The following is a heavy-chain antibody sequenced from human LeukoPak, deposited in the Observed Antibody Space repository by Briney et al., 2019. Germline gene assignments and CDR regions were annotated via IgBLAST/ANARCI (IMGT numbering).Heavy chain of an antibody. J-gene: IGHJ6*03. CDR2: ISHSGNT. CDR1: GGSFSGHY. D-gene: IGHD1-26*01. V-gene: IGHV4-34*01. CDR3: ARNLALATISYYMDV. Sequence: SETLSLTCAVYGGSFSGHYWSWIRQPPGEGLEWIGEISHSGNTNYNPSLKSRVTISIDTSKNNFSLKLSSVTAADTAVYYCARNLALATISYYMDVWAKGTTVTVSS.